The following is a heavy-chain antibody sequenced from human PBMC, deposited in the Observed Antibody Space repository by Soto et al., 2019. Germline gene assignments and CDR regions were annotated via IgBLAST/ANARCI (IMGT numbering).Heavy chain of an antibody. CDR2: INPSGGST. V-gene: IGHV1-46*03. D-gene: IGHD2-2*01. Sequence: ASVKVSCKASGYTFTSYYIHWVRQAPGQGLEWMGVINPSGGSTSYAQNFQGRVTMTRDTSTGTVYMELSSLRSEDTAVYYCVRESTPTRWFDPWGQGTLVTVSS. J-gene: IGHJ5*02. CDR1: GYTFTSYY. CDR3: VRESTPTRWFDP.